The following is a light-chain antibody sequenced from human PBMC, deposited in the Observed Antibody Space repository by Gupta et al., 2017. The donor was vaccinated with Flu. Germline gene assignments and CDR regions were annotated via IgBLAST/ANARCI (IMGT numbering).Light chain of an antibody. V-gene: IGLV1-44*01. CDR1: RSNIGSNS. J-gene: IGLJ1*01. Sequence: QSVLAQPPSASGTPGQRVTISCSGSRSNIGSNSVNCYQQVPGTSPKLRMVISNQRPSGVPDRFACSNSGTSDSPAITGLQSEDEADDDYSAWADSMNGHYVFGTGTKVTVL. CDR2: ISN. CDR3: SAWADSMNGHYV.